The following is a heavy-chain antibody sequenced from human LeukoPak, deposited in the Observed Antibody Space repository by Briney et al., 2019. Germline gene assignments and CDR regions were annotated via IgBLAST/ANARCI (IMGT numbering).Heavy chain of an antibody. CDR2: INPSGGST. CDR1: GYTFTGYY. CDR3: ARDLGERYGDYLIPND. J-gene: IGHJ4*02. D-gene: IGHD4-17*01. V-gene: IGHV1-46*01. Sequence: GASVKVSCKASGYTFTGYYMHWVRQAPGQGLEWMGIINPSGGSTSYAQKFQGRVTMTRDMSTSTVYMELSSLRSEDTAVYYCARDLGERYGDYLIPNDWGQGTLVTVSS.